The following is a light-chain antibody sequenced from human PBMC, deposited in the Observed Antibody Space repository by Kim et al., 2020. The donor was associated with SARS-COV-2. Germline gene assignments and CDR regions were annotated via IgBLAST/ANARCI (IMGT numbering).Light chain of an antibody. J-gene: IGKJ4*01. Sequence: SLSPGERATLSCRASQSVRTYLGWYQQKPGRAPRLLIYDASNRATGIPARFSGSGSGTDFTLTISSLEPEDFALYYCQQRSKWPLTFGGGTKLEI. CDR3: QQRSKWPLT. CDR1: QSVRTY. V-gene: IGKV3-11*01. CDR2: DAS.